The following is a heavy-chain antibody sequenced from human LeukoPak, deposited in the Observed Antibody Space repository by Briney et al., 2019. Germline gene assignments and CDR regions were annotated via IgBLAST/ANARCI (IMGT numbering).Heavy chain of an antibody. V-gene: IGHV1-18*01. CDR1: GYTFTSYG. CDR3: ARAPFYYDTSGYLDY. D-gene: IGHD3-22*01. J-gene: IGHJ4*02. CDR2: ISAYNGNT. Sequence: GASVKVSCKASGYTFTSYGISWVRQAPGQGLEWMGWISAYNGNTNYAQKLQGRVTMTTDTSTSTVYMEMSSLRSEDTAVYYCARAPFYYDTSGYLDYWGQGTLVTVSS.